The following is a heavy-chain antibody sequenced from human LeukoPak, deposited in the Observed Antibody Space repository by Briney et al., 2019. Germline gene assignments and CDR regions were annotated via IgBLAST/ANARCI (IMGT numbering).Heavy chain of an antibody. CDR1: GGSISSYY. D-gene: IGHD3-9*01. V-gene: IGHV4-59*01. Sequence: SETLSLTCTVSGGSISSYYWSWIRQPPGKGLEWIGYIYYSGSTNYNPSLKSRVTISVDTSKNQFSLKLSSVTAADTAVYYCARVRTYYDILTGTKNDAFDIWGQGTMVTVSS. CDR3: ARVRTYYDILTGTKNDAFDI. CDR2: IYYSGST. J-gene: IGHJ3*02.